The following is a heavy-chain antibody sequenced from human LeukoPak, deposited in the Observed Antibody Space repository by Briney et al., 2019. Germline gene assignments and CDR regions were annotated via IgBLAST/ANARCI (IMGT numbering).Heavy chain of an antibody. CDR3: ARALRFLEWLVGY. J-gene: IGHJ4*02. CDR2: MNPHNDNA. CDR1: GYTFSSYD. D-gene: IGHD3-3*01. Sequence: ASVKVSCKASGYTFSSYDINWVRQATGQGLEWMGWMNPHNDNAGYAQKFQGRVTMTRNISISTAYMELSSLRSEDTAVYYCARALRFLEWLVGYWGQGTLVTVSS. V-gene: IGHV1-8*01.